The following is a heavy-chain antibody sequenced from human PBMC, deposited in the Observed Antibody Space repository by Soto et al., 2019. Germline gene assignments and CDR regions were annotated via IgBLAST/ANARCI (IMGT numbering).Heavy chain of an antibody. V-gene: IGHV1-3*01. CDR1: GYTFTSYG. CDR3: ARQVDITIFGVVTACDY. Sequence: ASVKVSCKASGYTFTSYGISWVRQAPGQGLEWMGWINAGNGNTKYSQKFQGRVTITRDTSASTAYMELSSLRSEDTAVYYCARQVDITIFGVVTACDYWGQGTLVTVSS. D-gene: IGHD3-3*01. CDR2: INAGNGNT. J-gene: IGHJ4*02.